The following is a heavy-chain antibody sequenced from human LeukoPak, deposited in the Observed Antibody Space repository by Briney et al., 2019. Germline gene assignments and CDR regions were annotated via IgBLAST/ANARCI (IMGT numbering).Heavy chain of an antibody. J-gene: IGHJ4*02. CDR1: GFTFSRSG. Sequence: PGGSLRLSCAASGFTFSRSGMHWVRQAPDKGLEWVALIRKDGSNTYYGDSVKGRFTISRDNSKNTLYLQMSSLRPEDTAVYYCAKDLPGGNFDYWGQGTLVSVSS. CDR2: IRKDGSNT. D-gene: IGHD3-16*01. CDR3: AKDLPGGNFDY. V-gene: IGHV3-30*02.